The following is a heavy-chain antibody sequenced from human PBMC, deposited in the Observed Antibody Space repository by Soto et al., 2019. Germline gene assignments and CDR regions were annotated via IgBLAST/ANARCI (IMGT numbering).Heavy chain of an antibody. CDR2: TSYDGNNE. J-gene: IGHJ4*02. D-gene: IGHD1-1*01. V-gene: IGHV3-30*18. CDR1: GFTFSNYA. CDR3: AKDKGVFNCATYYFDY. Sequence: PGGSLRLSCAASGFTFSNYAMHWVRQAPGKGLEWVALTSYDGNNEYYTDSVKGRFTISRDNSKNTLFLQMNSPRPEDTAVYYCAKDKGVFNCATYYFDYWGQGALVTVSS.